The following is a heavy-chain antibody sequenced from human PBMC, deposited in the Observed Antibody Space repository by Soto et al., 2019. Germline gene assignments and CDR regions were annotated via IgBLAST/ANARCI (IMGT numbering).Heavy chain of an antibody. J-gene: IGHJ3*02. CDR3: ARAKLFGGYCSSTSCFHAFDI. V-gene: IGHV1-2*04. D-gene: IGHD2-2*01. CDR2: INPNSGGT. Sequence: ASVKVSCKASGYTFTGYYMHWVRQAPGQGLEWMGWINPNSGGTKYAQKFQGWVTMTRDTSISTAYMELSRLRSDDTAVYYCARAKLFGGYCSSTSCFHAFDIWGQGTMVTVS. CDR1: GYTFTGYY.